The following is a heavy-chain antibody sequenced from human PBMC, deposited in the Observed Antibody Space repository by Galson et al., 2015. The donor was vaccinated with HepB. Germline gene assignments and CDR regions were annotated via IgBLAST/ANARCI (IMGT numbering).Heavy chain of an antibody. V-gene: IGHV1-69*04. CDR3: ARDPEVRGVPGWFDP. CDR1: GGTFSSYA. D-gene: IGHD3-10*01. Sequence: SVKVSCKASGGTFSSYAISWVRQAPGQGLEWMGRVIPILGIANYAQKFQGRVTITADKSTSTAYMELSSLRSEDTAVYYCARDPEVRGVPGWFDPWGQGTLVTVSS. J-gene: IGHJ5*02. CDR2: VIPILGIA.